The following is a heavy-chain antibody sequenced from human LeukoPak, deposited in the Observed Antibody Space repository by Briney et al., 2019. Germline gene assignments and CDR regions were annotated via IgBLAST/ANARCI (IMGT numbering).Heavy chain of an antibody. D-gene: IGHD6-6*01. CDR3: ARLSGWSSSSEH. Sequence: SETLSLTCTVSGGSISSYYWSWIRQPPGKGVEWIGYIYYSGSTNYNPSLKSRVTISVDTSKNQFSLKLSSVTAADTAVYYCARLSGWSSSSEHWGQGTLVTVSS. J-gene: IGHJ4*02. CDR2: IYYSGST. CDR1: GGSISSYY. V-gene: IGHV4-59*01.